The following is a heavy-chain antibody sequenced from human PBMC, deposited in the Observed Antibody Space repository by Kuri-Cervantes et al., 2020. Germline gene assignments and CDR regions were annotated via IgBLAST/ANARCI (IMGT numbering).Heavy chain of an antibody. J-gene: IGHJ4*02. CDR3: ARCSRTWYPLNFDY. V-gene: IGHV1-2*02. CDR1: GYTFTAYS. Sequence: ASVKVSCKASGYTFTAYSLHWVRQAPGQGLEWMGWINPKTGGTNYAQKFQGRVTMTRDTSISTAYMELRSLRSVDTAVYYCARCSRTWYPLNFDYWGQGTLVTVSS. CDR2: INPKTGGT. D-gene: IGHD6-13*01.